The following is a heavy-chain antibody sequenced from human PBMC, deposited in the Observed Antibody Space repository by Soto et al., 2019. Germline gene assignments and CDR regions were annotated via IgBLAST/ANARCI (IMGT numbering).Heavy chain of an antibody. J-gene: IGHJ4*02. D-gene: IGHD3-10*01. CDR2: ITYNGGIM. CDR3: VKDASMIRAHFDY. V-gene: IGHV3-9*01. Sequence: GGSLRLSCVASGFTFDDHAMHWVSQAPGKGLEWVSGITYNGGIMAYADSVKGRFTISRDNAKNSLYLQMNSLSAEDTALYYCVKDASMIRAHFDYWGQGTPVTVSS. CDR1: GFTFDDHA.